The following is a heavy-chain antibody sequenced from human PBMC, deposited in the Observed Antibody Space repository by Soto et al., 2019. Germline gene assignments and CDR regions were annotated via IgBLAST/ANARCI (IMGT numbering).Heavy chain of an antibody. V-gene: IGHV4-30-2*01. Sequence: QLQLQESGSGLVKPSQTLSLTCAVSGGSISSGGYSWSWIRQPPGKGLEWIGYIYHSGSTYYNPSLKSRVTIAVARSKNQVSLKLSSVTAADTAVYYCARQAYNWFDPWGQGTLVTVSS. CDR3: ARQAYNWFDP. J-gene: IGHJ5*02. CDR2: IYHSGST. CDR1: GGSISSGGYS.